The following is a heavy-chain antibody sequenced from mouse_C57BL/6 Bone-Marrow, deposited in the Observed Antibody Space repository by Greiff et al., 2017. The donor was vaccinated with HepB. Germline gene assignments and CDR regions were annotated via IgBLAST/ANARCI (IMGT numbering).Heavy chain of an antibody. V-gene: IGHV1-20*01. CDR1: GYSFTGYF. J-gene: IGHJ2*01. Sequence: EVKLVESGPELVKPGDSVKISCKASGYSFTGYFMNWVMQSHGKSLEWIGRINPYNGDTFYNQKFKGKATLTVDKSSSTAHMELRSLTSEDSAVYYCARGGGYGNYGGGFDYWGQGTTLTVSS. D-gene: IGHD2-10*02. CDR3: ARGGGYGNYGGGFDY. CDR2: INPYNGDT.